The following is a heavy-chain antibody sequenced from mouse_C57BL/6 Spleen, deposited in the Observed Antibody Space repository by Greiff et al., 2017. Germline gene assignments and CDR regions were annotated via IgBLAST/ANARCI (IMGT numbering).Heavy chain of an antibody. CDR1: GYTFTDYY. CDR2: INPNNGGT. Sequence: VQLQQSGPELVKPGASVKISCKASGYTFTDYYMNWVKQSHGKSLEWIGDINPNNGGTSYNQKFKGKATLTVDKSSSTAYMELRSLTSEDSAVYYCARSYYGSSYRFAYWRQATLVPASA. CDR3: ARSYYGSSYRFAY. D-gene: IGHD1-1*01. J-gene: IGHJ3*01. V-gene: IGHV1-26*01.